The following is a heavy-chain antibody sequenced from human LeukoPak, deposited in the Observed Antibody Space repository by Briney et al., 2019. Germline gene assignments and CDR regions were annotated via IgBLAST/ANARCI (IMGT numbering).Heavy chain of an antibody. CDR1: GFMFSSNW. V-gene: IGHV3-7*03. J-gene: IGHJ4*02. CDR3: AKEGRSLQTY. Sequence: PGGSPRLSCAASGFMFSSNWMSWVRLAPGKGRGWVANIKEDGTETYYVDSVKGRFTISRDNAKNSLYLQMNSLRVEDTAVYYCAKEGRSLQTYWGQGTLVTVSS. CDR2: IKEDGTET. D-gene: IGHD5-24*01.